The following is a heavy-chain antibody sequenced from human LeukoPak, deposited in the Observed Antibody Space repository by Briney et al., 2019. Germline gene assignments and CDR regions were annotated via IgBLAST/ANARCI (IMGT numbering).Heavy chain of an antibody. CDR1: GFTFDDYA. CDR2: ISWNSGSI. J-gene: IGHJ4*02. V-gene: IGHV3-9*01. D-gene: IGHD4-17*01. CDR3: AKDQTVTTTNSYDY. Sequence: GRSLRLSCAASGFTFDDYAMHWVRQAPGKGLEWVSGISWNSGSIGYADSVKGRFTISRDNAKNSLYLQMNSLRAEDTALYYCAKDQTVTTTNSYDYWGQGTLVTVSS.